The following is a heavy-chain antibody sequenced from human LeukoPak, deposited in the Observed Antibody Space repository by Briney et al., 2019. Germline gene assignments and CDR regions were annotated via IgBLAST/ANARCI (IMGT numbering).Heavy chain of an antibody. V-gene: IGHV4-4*09. CDR1: GGSISSYY. J-gene: IGHJ3*02. CDR2: IYTSGST. D-gene: IGHD1-1*01. Sequence: SETLSLTCNVSGGSISSYYWGWIRQPSGKGLEWIGYIYTSGSTNYNPSLKSRVAISVDTSKNQFSLTLSSVTAADTAVYYCARRWYSWHDHAFDIWGQGTMVTVSS. CDR3: ARRWYSWHDHAFDI.